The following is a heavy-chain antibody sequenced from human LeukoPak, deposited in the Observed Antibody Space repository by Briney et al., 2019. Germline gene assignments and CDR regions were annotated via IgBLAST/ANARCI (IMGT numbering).Heavy chain of an antibody. CDR3: TTDIPYTDGALDY. V-gene: IGHV3-15*01. J-gene: IGHJ4*02. D-gene: IGHD5-18*01. CDR1: GLTFGNAW. CDR2: IKSKPVGGAT. Sequence: GGSLRLSCAASGLTFGNAWMTWVRQAPGKGLEWIGRIKSKPVGGATDYAAPVKGRFTISRDDLKDTVYLQMNSLKTDDTAVYFCTTDIPYTDGALDYWGQGALVTVSS.